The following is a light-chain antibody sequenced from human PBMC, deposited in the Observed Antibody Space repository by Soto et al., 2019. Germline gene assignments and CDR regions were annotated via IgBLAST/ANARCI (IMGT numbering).Light chain of an antibody. CDR2: GAS. Sequence: ELVLTQSPATLSLSPGERATLSCRPSQTVSSNLAWYQQKPGQAPRLLIHGASTRATGVPARFSGGGSGTEFTLTISSLQSEDFAVYYCQQYHNWPPQYTFGQGTKLQIK. J-gene: IGKJ2*01. CDR3: QQYHNWPPQYT. V-gene: IGKV3-15*01. CDR1: QTVSSN.